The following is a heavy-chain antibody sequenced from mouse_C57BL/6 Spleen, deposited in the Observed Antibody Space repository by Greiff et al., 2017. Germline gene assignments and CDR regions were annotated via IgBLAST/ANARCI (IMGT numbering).Heavy chain of an antibody. J-gene: IGHJ1*03. Sequence: QVQLQQSGAELVRPGASVTLFCKASGYTFTDYEMHWVKQTPVHGLEWIGAIDPETGGTANNQKFKGKAILTADKSSSTAYMELRSLTSEDSAVYYCTRRTPLTGTFYWYFEGWGTGTTVTVAS. CDR3: TRRTPLTGTFYWYFEG. CDR2: IDPETGGT. D-gene: IGHD4-1*01. CDR1: GYTFTDYE. V-gene: IGHV1-15*01.